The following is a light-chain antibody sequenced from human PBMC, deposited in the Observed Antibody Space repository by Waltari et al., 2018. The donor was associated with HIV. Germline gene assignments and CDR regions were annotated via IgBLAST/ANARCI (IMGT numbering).Light chain of an antibody. J-gene: IGLJ1*01. Sequence: QSALPQPASGSGSPGQSITISCTGTSSNVGSDDLVSWYQQHPGEAPNLIIYEVTKRPSGVSNRFSGSKSGNTASLTISGLQAEDEADYYCCSCPRSGIRYVFGTGTKVTVL. CDR2: EVT. V-gene: IGLV2-23*02. CDR3: CSCPRSGIRYV. CDR1: SSNVGSDDL.